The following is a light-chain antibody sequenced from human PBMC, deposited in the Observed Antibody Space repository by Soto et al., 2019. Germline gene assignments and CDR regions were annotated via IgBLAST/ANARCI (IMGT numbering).Light chain of an antibody. CDR2: GAS. Sequence: VLTRSHDHMTLSPGERATLSCRASQRIDPTELAWYQHKRGQAPRLLIYGASTVATGIPDRFGGSGSGTYFTLTIRRLEPEDFAVYYCQRYGTSFTFGGGTKVDIK. J-gene: IGKJ4*01. CDR3: QRYGTSFT. CDR1: QRIDPTE. V-gene: IGKV3-20*01.